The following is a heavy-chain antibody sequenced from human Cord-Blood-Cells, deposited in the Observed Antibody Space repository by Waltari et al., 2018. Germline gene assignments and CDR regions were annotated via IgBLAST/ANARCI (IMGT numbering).Heavy chain of an antibody. D-gene: IGHD2-21*01. V-gene: IGHV4-34*01. J-gene: IGHJ4*02. Sequence: QVQLQQWGAGLLKPSETLSLTCAVYVGSFSGSSCSWIRQPPGKGLEWIGEINHSGSTNYNPSLKSRVTISVDTSKNQFSLKLSSVTAADTAVYYCARRGVKDLDYWGQGTLVTVSS. CDR3: ARRGVKDLDY. CDR2: INHSGST. CDR1: VGSFSGSS.